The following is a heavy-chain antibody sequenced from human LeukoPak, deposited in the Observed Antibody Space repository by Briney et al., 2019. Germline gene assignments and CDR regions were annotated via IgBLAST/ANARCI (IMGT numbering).Heavy chain of an antibody. CDR3: ARLPTITFFDY. Sequence: SETLSLTCTVSGGSISSSSFYWGWIRQPPGRGLEWIGSIYYSVNTSYNPSLKSRVTISVDMSKNQFSLKLSSVTAADTAVYYCARLPTITFFDYWGQGTLVTVSS. V-gene: IGHV4-39*01. CDR2: IYYSVNT. J-gene: IGHJ4*02. D-gene: IGHD5-12*01. CDR1: GGSISSSSFY.